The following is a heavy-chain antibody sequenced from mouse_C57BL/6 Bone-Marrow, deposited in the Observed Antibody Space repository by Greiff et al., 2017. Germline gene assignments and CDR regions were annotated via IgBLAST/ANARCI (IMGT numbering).Heavy chain of an antibody. J-gene: IGHJ2*01. CDR1: GFTFSSYA. CDR2: ISDGGSYT. CDR3: ARERLDYFDY. V-gene: IGHV5-4*01. Sequence: EVQLVESGGGLVKPGGSLKLSCAASGFTFSSYAMSWVRQTPEKRLEWVATISDGGSYTYYPDNVKGRVTISRDNAKNNLYLQMSHLKSEDTAMYYCARERLDYFDYWGQGTTLTVSS. D-gene: IGHD2-4*01.